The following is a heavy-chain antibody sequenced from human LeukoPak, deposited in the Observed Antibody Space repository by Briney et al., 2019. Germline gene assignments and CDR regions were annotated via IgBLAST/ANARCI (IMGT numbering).Heavy chain of an antibody. V-gene: IGHV3-30*03. J-gene: IGHJ5*02. CDR3: ARDLAFGYRNWFDP. D-gene: IGHD3-16*01. Sequence: GSLRLSCAASGFIFRHHGMHWVRQAPGKGPEWVAVISNDGTYKNYADSVKSRFTISRDSFNNTLYLQMNSLRAEDTAVYYCARDLAFGYRNWFDPWGQGTLVSVSS. CDR2: ISNDGTYK. CDR1: GFIFRHHG.